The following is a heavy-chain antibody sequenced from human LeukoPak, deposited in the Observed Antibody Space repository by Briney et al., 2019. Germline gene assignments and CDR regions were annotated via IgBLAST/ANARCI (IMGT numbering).Heavy chain of an antibody. CDR3: ARSDIVVILPYYYYMDV. Sequence: ASVKVSCKASGYTFTGYYIHWVRQAPGQGLEWMGSINSNNDGADYAQKFQDRVTMTRDTSISTAYMELSSLRSDDTAVYYCARSDIVVILPYYYYMDVWGRGTTVTVS. CDR1: GYTFTGYY. D-gene: IGHD3-22*01. V-gene: IGHV1-2*02. J-gene: IGHJ6*03. CDR2: INSNNDGA.